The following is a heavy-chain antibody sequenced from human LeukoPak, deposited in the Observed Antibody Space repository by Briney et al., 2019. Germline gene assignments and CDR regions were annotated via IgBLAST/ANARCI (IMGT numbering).Heavy chain of an antibody. V-gene: IGHV3-11*01. CDR3: ARSARLLEY. CDR2: ISGSDSTV. CDR1: GFTFSTNA. D-gene: IGHD2-21*01. Sequence: GGSLRLSCLTSGFTFSTNAMSWVRQAPGKGLEWVSCISGSDSTVYYANSVKGRFTISRDNAKNSLYLQMNSLRAEDTAVYYCARSARLLEYWGQGTLVAVSS. J-gene: IGHJ4*02.